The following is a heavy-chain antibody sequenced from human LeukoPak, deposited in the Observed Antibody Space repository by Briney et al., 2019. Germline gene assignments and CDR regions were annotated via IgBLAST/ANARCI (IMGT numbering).Heavy chain of an antibody. J-gene: IGHJ4*02. V-gene: IGHV3-48*01. CDR2: ISSSSSTI. CDR1: GSTFNIYN. CDR3: ARLRVYYFDY. Sequence: GGSLRLSCAASGSTFNIYNMNWVRQAPGKGLEWVSYISSSSSTIYYADSVKGRFTISRDNAKNSLYLQMNSLRAEDTAVYYCARLRVYYFDYWGQGTLVTVSS.